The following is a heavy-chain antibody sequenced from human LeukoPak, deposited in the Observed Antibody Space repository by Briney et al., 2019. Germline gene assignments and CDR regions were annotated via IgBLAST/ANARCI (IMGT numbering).Heavy chain of an antibody. J-gene: IGHJ4*02. D-gene: IGHD3-16*01. CDR1: GFTFSSYW. V-gene: IGHV3-74*01. CDR2: INTDGSGT. Sequence: GSLRLSCAASGFTFSSYWMHWVRQVPGKGLVWVSRINTDGSGTRYADSVKGRFTISRDNAKNTLYLLINSLRAEDTAVYYCARVRWGGLYYFDYWGQGTLVTVSS. CDR3: ARVRWGGLYYFDY.